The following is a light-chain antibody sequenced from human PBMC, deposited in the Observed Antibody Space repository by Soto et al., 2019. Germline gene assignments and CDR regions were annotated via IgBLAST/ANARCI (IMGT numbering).Light chain of an antibody. Sequence: EIVLTQSPDTLSLSPGERATLSCRASQSVSSSYLAWYQQTPGQAPRLLIYGASSRATGIPDRFSGSGSGTDFTLTISRLEPEDFAVYYCQQYGSSPWTFGQGTKV. CDR3: QQYGSSPWT. CDR2: GAS. CDR1: QSVSSSY. V-gene: IGKV3-20*01. J-gene: IGKJ1*01.